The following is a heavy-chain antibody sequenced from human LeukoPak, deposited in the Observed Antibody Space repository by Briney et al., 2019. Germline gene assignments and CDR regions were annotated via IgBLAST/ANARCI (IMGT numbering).Heavy chain of an antibody. Sequence: ASETLSLTCTVSGGSITSSNSFWSWIRHPLEKGLEWIGNISYSGSPYYNPSLQTRVTISSDMSKNQFSLNLASVTAADTAVYYCATDHLAVAGYNLFDPWGQGSLVTVSS. CDR1: GGSITSSNSF. CDR3: ATDHLAVAGYNLFDP. CDR2: ISYSGSP. D-gene: IGHD6-19*01. V-gene: IGHV4-39*07. J-gene: IGHJ5*02.